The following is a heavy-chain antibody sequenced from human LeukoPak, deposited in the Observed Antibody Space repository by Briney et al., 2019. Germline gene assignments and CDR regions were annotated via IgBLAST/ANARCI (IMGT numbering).Heavy chain of an antibody. Sequence: ASVKVSCKASGYTFTSYDINWVRQAPGQGLEWMGWISAYNGNTNYAQKLQGRVTMTTDTSTSTAYMELRSLRSDDTAVYYCARDHQPLPHYYYYYMDVWGKGTTVTVSS. D-gene: IGHD2-2*01. CDR3: ARDHQPLPHYYYYYMDV. J-gene: IGHJ6*03. V-gene: IGHV1-18*01. CDR2: ISAYNGNT. CDR1: GYTFTSYD.